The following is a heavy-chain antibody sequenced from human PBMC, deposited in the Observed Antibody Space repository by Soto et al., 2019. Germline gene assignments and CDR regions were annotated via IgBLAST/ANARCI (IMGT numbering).Heavy chain of an antibody. J-gene: IGHJ4*02. CDR1: GGTFSSYA. CDR3: ARDGFWWELPSYTLDY. D-gene: IGHD1-26*01. Sequence: GASVKVSCKASGGTFSSYAISWVRQAPGQGLEWMGGIIPIFGTANYAQKFQGRVTITADESTSTAYMELSSLRSEDTAVYYCARDGFWWELPSYTLDYXGQGTLVTVSS. CDR2: IIPIFGTA. V-gene: IGHV1-69*13.